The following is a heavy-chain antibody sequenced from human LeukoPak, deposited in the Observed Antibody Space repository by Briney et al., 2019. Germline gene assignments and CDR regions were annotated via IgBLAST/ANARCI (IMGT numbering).Heavy chain of an antibody. D-gene: IGHD2-15*01. CDR3: ASGGWYRGY. V-gene: IGHV4-34*01. CDR2: INHRGST. J-gene: IGHJ4*02. Sequence: SETLSLTCAVYGGSFSGYYWTWIRQTPGKGLEWIGEINHRGSTNYNPTLESRVTISVDTSKNHFSLDLTSVTAADTAVYYCASGGWYRGYWGQGTLVTVSS. CDR1: GGSFSGYY.